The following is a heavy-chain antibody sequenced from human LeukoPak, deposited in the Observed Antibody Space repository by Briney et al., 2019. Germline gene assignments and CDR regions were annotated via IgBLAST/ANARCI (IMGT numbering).Heavy chain of an antibody. D-gene: IGHD1-1*01. J-gene: IGHJ4*02. V-gene: IGHV3-21*01. CDR3: TRDYGGTEGVFDY. CDR2: ISGSSTYI. Sequence: GGSLRLSCAASGFTFSTYSMNWVRQAPGKGLEWVSSISGSSTYINYGDSVKGRFTVSRDNAKNLVYLQMSSLRAEDTAVYYCTRDYGGTEGVFDYWGQGSLVTVSS. CDR1: GFTFSTYS.